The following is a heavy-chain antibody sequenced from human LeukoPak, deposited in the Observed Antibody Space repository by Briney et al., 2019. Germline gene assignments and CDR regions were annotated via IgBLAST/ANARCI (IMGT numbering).Heavy chain of an antibody. Sequence: GGSLRLSCAASGFTFSSYMMTWVRQAPGKGLEWVANIKPDGGEKFYVDSVRGRFTISRDNAKNSLYLQMNSLRAEDTAVYYCARLGGKGAFDYWGQGTLVTVSS. J-gene: IGHJ4*02. CDR1: GFTFSSYM. CDR3: ARLGGKGAFDY. D-gene: IGHD3-10*01. V-gene: IGHV3-7*01. CDR2: IKPDGGEK.